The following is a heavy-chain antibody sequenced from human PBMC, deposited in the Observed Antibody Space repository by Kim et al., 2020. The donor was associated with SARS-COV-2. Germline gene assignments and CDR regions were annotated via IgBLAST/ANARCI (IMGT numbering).Heavy chain of an antibody. CDR2: VTDSGETT. CDR1: TFTFNNYA. J-gene: IGHJ4*02. V-gene: IGHV3-23*01. CDR3: ARGNRGGQWIYFDS. D-gene: IGHD5-12*01. Sequence: GGSLRLSCVVSTFTFNNYAMTWVRQAPGKGLEWVSTVTDSGETTYYADSVRGRFVISRDNSKNTLYLQMNSLRDEDTAIYYCARGNRGGQWIYFDSWGQGTPVTLSS.